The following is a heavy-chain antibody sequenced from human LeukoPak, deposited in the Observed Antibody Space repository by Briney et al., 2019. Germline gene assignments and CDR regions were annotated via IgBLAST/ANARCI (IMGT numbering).Heavy chain of an antibody. J-gene: IGHJ4*02. CDR2: INHSGST. Sequence: SQTLSLTCTVSGGSISSGGYSWSWIRQPPGKGLEWIGEINHSGSTNYNPSLKSRVTIPVDTSKNQFSLKLSSVTAADTAVYYCARGEGPWRPFDYWGQGTLVTVSS. CDR3: ARGEGPWRPFDY. CDR1: GGSISSGGYS. V-gene: IGHV4-30-2*01.